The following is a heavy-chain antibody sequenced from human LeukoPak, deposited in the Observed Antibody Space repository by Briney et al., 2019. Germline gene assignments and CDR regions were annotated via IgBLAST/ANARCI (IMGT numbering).Heavy chain of an antibody. D-gene: IGHD3-9*01. CDR1: GGTFSSYA. CDR2: IIPIFGTA. Sequence: GSSVKVSCKASGGTFSSYAMSWVRQAPGQGLEWMGGIIPIFGTANYAQKFQGRVTITADKSTSTAYMELSSLRSEDTAVYYCARALRYFDWSKPFDYWGQGTLVTVSS. CDR3: ARALRYFDWSKPFDY. V-gene: IGHV1-69*06. J-gene: IGHJ4*02.